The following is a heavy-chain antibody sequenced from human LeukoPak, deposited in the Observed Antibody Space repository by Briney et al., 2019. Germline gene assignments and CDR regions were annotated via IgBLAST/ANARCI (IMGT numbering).Heavy chain of an antibody. Sequence: PSQTLSLTCTVSGGSISSGDYYWSWIRQPPGKGLEWIGYIYYSGSTYYNPSLKSRVTISVDTSKNQFSLKLSSVTAVDTAVYYCARDRGYCSSTSCYNWFDPWGQGTLVTVSS. CDR2: IYYSGST. CDR3: ARDRGYCSSTSCYNWFDP. D-gene: IGHD2-2*01. V-gene: IGHV4-30-4*08. J-gene: IGHJ5*02. CDR1: GGSISSGDYY.